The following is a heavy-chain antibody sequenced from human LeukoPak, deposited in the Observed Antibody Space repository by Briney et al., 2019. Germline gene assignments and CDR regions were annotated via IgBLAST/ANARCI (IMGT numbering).Heavy chain of an antibody. CDR2: INHSGST. V-gene: IGHV4-34*01. CDR3: VAAAGIRWFDP. Sequence: SETLSLTCAVYGGSFSGYYWSWIRQPPGKGLEWIGEINHSGSTNYNPSLKSRVTISVDTSKNQFSLKLSSVTAADTAVYYCVAAAGIRWFDPWGQGTLVTVSS. CDR1: GGSFSGYY. D-gene: IGHD6-13*01. J-gene: IGHJ5*02.